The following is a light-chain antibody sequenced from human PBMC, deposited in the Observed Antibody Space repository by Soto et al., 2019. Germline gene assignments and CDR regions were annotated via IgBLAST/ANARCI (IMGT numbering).Light chain of an antibody. J-gene: IGKJ5*01. CDR2: GAS. CDR3: QQYGSSHQS. Sequence: EIVLTQSPGTLSLSPGERATLSCRASQSVSSSYLAWYQQKPGQAPRLLIYGASSRATGIPDRFSGSGSGTDFTLTISRLEPEDFAVYYCQQYGSSHQSFGQGPRLEIK. V-gene: IGKV3-20*01. CDR1: QSVSSSY.